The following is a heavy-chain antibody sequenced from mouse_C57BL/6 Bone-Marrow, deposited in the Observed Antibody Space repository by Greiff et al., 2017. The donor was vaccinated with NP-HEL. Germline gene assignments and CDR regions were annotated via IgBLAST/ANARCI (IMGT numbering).Heavy chain of an antibody. CDR2: IYPGGGYT. J-gene: IGHJ2*01. CDR3: ARWRLLFFYY. Sequence: QVQLQQSGAELVRPGTSVKMSCKASGYTFTNYWIGWAKQRPGHGLEWIGDIYPGGGYTNYNEKFKGKATLTADKSSSTAYMQVSNLTSEDSAIYYCARWRLLFFYYWGQGTTLTVSS. D-gene: IGHD2-3*01. V-gene: IGHV1-63*01. CDR1: GYTFTNYW.